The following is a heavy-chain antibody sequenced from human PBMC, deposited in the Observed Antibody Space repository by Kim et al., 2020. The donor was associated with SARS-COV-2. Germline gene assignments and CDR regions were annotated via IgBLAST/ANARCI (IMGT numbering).Heavy chain of an antibody. D-gene: IGHD1-26*01. Sequence: GGSLRLSCAASEFTFRSYAMSWVRQAPGKGLEWVSVISGSGGNTYYADSVKGRFTISRDNSKNTLYLQMSDLRPEDTAVYYCAKDSRVSGREQGSPTYYWGQGTLVTVSS. CDR3: AKDSRVSGREQGSPTYY. CDR2: ISGSGGNT. J-gene: IGHJ4*02. V-gene: IGHV3-23*01. CDR1: EFTFRSYA.